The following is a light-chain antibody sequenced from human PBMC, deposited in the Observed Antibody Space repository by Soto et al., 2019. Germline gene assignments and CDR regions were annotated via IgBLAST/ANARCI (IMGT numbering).Light chain of an antibody. Sequence: EIVLTQSPGTLSLSPGERATLSCRASQSVSSTYLAWYQQKPGQAPRLLIYGASSRATGIPDRFSGSGSGTDFTLTITRLEPDDFAVYYCQQYGRSLTFGGGTKVEIK. V-gene: IGKV3-20*01. CDR3: QQYGRSLT. CDR2: GAS. J-gene: IGKJ4*01. CDR1: QSVSSTY.